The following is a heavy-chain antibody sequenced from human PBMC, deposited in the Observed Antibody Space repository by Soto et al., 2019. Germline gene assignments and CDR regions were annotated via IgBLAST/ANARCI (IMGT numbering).Heavy chain of an antibody. D-gene: IGHD3-9*01. CDR2: INAGNGKT. CDR3: ARAPRDYDILTGYYYYYYGMDV. Sequence: ASVKVSCKASGYTFTTYAMHWVRQAPGQRLEWMGWINAGNGKTKYSQKFQGRVTITRDTSTSTAYMELSSLRSEDTAVYYCARAPRDYDILTGYYYYYYGMDVWGQGTTVTVSS. J-gene: IGHJ6*02. CDR1: GYTFTTYA. V-gene: IGHV1-3*01.